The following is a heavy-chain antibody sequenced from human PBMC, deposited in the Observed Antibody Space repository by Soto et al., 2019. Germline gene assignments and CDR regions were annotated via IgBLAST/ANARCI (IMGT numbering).Heavy chain of an antibody. Sequence: QVQLVQSGAEVKKPGASLKVSCKASGYTFTNYGVSWVRQAPGQGLEWMGWISAYNGNTNYAQKLQGRLTMTTDTHTSTVYMELRNLSSDATALYYGARTVGATIRRFDPWGQGTLVTVSS. CDR1: GYTFTNYG. CDR2: ISAYNGNT. V-gene: IGHV1-18*01. D-gene: IGHD1-26*01. J-gene: IGHJ5*02. CDR3: ARTVGATIRRFDP.